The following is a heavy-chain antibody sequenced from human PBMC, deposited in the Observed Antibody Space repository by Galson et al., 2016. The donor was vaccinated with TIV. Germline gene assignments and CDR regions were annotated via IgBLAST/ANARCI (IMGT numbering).Heavy chain of an antibody. V-gene: IGHV6-1*01. D-gene: IGHD3-10*01. Sequence: CAISGDSVSSNSAAWNWIRQSPSRGLEWLGRTYYRSRWYYDYKVSVKSRITINPDTSKNQFSLQLNSVNSEDTAVYYCARAAGRNGATCHATCESFDFWGQGTKVTVSS. CDR2: TYYRSRWYY. CDR1: GDSVSSNSAA. CDR3: ARAAGRNGATCHATCESFDF. J-gene: IGHJ3*01.